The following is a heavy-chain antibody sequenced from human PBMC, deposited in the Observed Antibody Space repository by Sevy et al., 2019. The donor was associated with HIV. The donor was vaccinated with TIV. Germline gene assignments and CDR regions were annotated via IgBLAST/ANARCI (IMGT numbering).Heavy chain of an antibody. CDR2: ISSSGSTI. D-gene: IGHD3-16*02. CDR3: ARGLYDYVWGSYRDYYFDY. CDR1: GFTFSDYY. V-gene: IGHV3-11*01. J-gene: IGHJ4*02. Sequence: GGSLRLSCAASGFTFSDYYMSWIRQAPGKGLEWVSYISSSGSTIYYADSVKGRFTISRDNAKNSLYLQMNSLRAEDTAVYYCARGLYDYVWGSYRDYYFDYWGQGTLVTVSS.